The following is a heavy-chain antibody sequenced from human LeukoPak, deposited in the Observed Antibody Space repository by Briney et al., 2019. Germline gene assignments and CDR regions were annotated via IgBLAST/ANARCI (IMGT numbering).Heavy chain of an antibody. Sequence: ASVKVSCKASGYTFTSYGISWVRQAPGQGLEWLGIINPSGGSTSYAQKFQGRVTMTRDTSTSTVYMELSSLRAEDTAVYYWARDRPNLPLTGPSTIDYWGQGTLVTVSS. V-gene: IGHV1-46*01. CDR1: GYTFTSYG. D-gene: IGHD1-20*01. CDR2: INPSGGST. J-gene: IGHJ4*02. CDR3: ARDRPNLPLTGPSTIDY.